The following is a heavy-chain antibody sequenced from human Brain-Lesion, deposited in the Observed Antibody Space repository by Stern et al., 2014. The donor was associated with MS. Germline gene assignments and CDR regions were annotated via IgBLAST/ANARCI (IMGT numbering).Heavy chain of an antibody. CDR1: GAPVSSGGYY. CDR3: AAIGPRMEGACFDI. CDR2: IHHTGAT. Sequence: QMQLVESGPGLVKPSQTLSLSCTVSGAPVSSGGYYWTWIRPLPGQGLEWVGYIHHTGATFYNPSLKSRVAISVDTSENQFSLKLTSVTAADTAVYYCAAIGPRMEGACFDIWGQGTMVTVSS. D-gene: IGHD2-21*01. J-gene: IGHJ3*02. V-gene: IGHV4-31*03.